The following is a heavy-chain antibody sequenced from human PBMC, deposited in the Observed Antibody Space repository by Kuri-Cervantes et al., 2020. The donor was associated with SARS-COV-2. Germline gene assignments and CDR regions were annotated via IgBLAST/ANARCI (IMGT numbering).Heavy chain of an antibody. V-gene: IGHV3-21*01. CDR2: ISSSSSYI. CDR1: GFTFSSYS. J-gene: IGHJ6*03. CDR3: ARVRSSGWYSPDYYYYYYMDV. Sequence: GESLKISCAASGFTFSSYSTNWVRQAPGKGLEWVSSISSSSSYIYYADSVKGRFTISRDNSKNTLYLQMNSLRAEDTAVYYCARVRSSGWYSPDYYYYYYMDVWGKGTTVTVSS. D-gene: IGHD6-19*01.